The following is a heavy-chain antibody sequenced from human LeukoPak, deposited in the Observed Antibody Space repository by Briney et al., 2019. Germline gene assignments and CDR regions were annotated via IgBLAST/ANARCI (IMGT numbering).Heavy chain of an antibody. CDR1: GFTFSSYA. V-gene: IGHV3-23*01. D-gene: IGHD2-15*01. Sequence: GGSLRLSCAASGFTFSSYAMIWVRQAPGKGLEWVSAISDSGGSTYYADSVRGRFTISRDNSKNTLYLQMNSLRAEDTAIYYCAKGSCSGGSCFWFDPWGQGTLVTVSS. J-gene: IGHJ5*02. CDR3: AKGSCSGGSCFWFDP. CDR2: ISDSGGST.